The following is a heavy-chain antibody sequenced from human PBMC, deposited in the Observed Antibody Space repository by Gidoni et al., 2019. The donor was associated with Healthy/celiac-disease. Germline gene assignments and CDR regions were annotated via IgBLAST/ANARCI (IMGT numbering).Heavy chain of an antibody. V-gene: IGHV3-11*06. CDR3: ARVKNGGYCSGGSCYSPNWFDP. Sequence: QVQLVESGGGLVKPGGSLRLSCAASGFTFSDYYMSWIRQAPGKGLDWVSYISSSSSYTNYADSVKGRFTISRDNAKNSLYLQMNSLRAEDTAVYYCARVKNGGYCSGGSCYSPNWFDPWGQGTLVTVSS. D-gene: IGHD2-15*01. CDR1: GFTFSDYY. CDR2: ISSSSSYT. J-gene: IGHJ5*02.